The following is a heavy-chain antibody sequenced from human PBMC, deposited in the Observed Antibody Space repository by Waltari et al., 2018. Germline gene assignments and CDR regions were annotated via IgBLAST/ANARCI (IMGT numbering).Heavy chain of an antibody. J-gene: IGHJ4*02. CDR1: GYSFGGSY. V-gene: IGHV1-2*02. CDR3: ARGLGGSSPFDY. Sequence: QVHLVQSGAEVKTSGPSVKVSCKASGYSFGGSYLYWVRQAPGQGLEWMGCINPTNGVTNYAQKFQGRVTMTRDTSINSVYMDLSRLRSDDTAVYFCARGLGGSSPFDYWGRGTLVTVSS. CDR2: INPTNGVT. D-gene: IGHD3-16*01.